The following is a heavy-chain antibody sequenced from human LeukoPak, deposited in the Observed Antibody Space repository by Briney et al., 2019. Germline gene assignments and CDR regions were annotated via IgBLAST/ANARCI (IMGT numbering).Heavy chain of an antibody. CDR3: AKDTVKVTTIRRVPHYTDV. Sequence: GGSLRLSCAASGFTFSSYNMNWVRQAPGKGLEWVSSISSSSYIYYADSVKGRFTISRDNAKNSLYLQMSSLRAEDTALYYCAKDTVKVTTIRRVPHYTDVWGKGTTVTISS. CDR1: GFTFSSYN. J-gene: IGHJ6*03. CDR2: ISSSSYI. D-gene: IGHD5-24*01. V-gene: IGHV3-21*01.